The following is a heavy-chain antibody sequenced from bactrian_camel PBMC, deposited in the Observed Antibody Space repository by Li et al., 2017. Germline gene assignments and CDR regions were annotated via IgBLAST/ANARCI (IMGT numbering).Heavy chain of an antibody. CDR3: AADPSRELWVGYPPYKY. V-gene: IGHV3S6*01. J-gene: IGHJ4*01. CDR1: GFTFGSDY. D-gene: IGHD5*01. Sequence: HVQLVESGGALVQPGGSLRLSCAASGFTFGSDYMAWVRQAPGKGPEWVSSISDDVGSLTYYVDSVKGRFTISKDNAKNTLYLQMNSLKPEDTAVYYCAADPSRELWVGYPPYKYWGQGTQVTVS. CDR2: ISDDVGSLT.